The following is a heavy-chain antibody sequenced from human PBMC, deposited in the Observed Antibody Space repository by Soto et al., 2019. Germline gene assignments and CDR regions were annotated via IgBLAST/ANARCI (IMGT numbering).Heavy chain of an antibody. CDR1: GYSFTTYG. J-gene: IGHJ6*02. CDR3: AREGPAPYYYYCMDV. V-gene: IGHV1-18*01. CDR2: ISGYNGNT. Sequence: QVQLVQSRGEVKKPGASVKVSCKTYGYSFTTYGISWVRQAPGQGLEWMGWISGYNGNTNYAQKLQGRVTMTTDTSTSTAYMELRSLRSDDTAVYYCAREGPAPYYYYCMDVWGQGSTVTVSS.